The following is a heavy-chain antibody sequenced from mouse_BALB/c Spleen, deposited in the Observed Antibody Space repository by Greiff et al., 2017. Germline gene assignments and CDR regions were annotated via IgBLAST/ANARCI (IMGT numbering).Heavy chain of an antibody. Sequence: DVMLVESGGGLVQPGGSRKLSCAASGFTFSSFGMHWVRQAPEKGLEWVAYISSGSSTIYYADTVKGRFTISRDNPKNTLFLQMTSLRSEDTAMYYCARGGGPLYYYAMDYWGQGTSVTVSS. V-gene: IGHV5-17*02. CDR3: ARGGGPLYYYAMDY. J-gene: IGHJ4*01. CDR1: GFTFSSFG. D-gene: IGHD6-1*01. CDR2: ISSGSSTI.